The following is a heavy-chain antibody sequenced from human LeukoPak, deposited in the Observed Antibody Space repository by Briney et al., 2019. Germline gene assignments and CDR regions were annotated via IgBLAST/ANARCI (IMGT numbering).Heavy chain of an antibody. CDR2: INPNSGDT. V-gene: IGHV1-2*02. Sequence: GASVKVSCKASGYTFTGYYMHWVRQAPGQGLEWMGWINPNSGDTNFPPKFQGRVTMTRDTSISTAYMELSRLRSDDTAVYYCARDRSGTSYYYYMDVWGKGTTVTISS. CDR3: ARDRSGTSYYYYMDV. D-gene: IGHD1-14*01. CDR1: GYTFTGYY. J-gene: IGHJ6*03.